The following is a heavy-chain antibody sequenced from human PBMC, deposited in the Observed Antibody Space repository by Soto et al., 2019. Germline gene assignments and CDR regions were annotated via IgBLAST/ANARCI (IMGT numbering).Heavy chain of an antibody. CDR2: ISASGSQT. CDR3: AKGGGSGYFAYHYIDV. D-gene: IGHD3-3*01. Sequence: PGGSLRLSCAASGFTFNDKAMSWVRQAPGKGLEWVSVISASGSQTYYADSVKGRFTISRDNSRNTLYLQMNSLRVEDTAEYYYAKGGGSGYFAYHYIDVWGKGTTVTV. J-gene: IGHJ6*03. V-gene: IGHV3-23*01. CDR1: GFTFNDKA.